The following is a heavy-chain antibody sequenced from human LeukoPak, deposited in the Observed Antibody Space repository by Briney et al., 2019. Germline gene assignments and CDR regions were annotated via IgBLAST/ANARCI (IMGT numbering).Heavy chain of an antibody. Sequence: SVKVSCKASGGTYSSYAISWVRQAPGQGLEWMGGIIPIFGTANYAQKFQGRVTITTDESTSTAYMELSSLRSEDTAVYYCARNSVFGGYDAEGHYYYYYMDVWGKGTTVTVSS. CDR2: IIPIFGTA. CDR3: ARNSVFGGYDAEGHYYYYYMDV. CDR1: GGTYSSYA. V-gene: IGHV1-69*05. D-gene: IGHD5-12*01. J-gene: IGHJ6*03.